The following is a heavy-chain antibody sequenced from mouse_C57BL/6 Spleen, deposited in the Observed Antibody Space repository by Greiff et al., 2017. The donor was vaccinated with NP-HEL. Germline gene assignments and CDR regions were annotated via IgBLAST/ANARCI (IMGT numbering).Heavy chain of an antibody. CDR2: IWWDDDK. J-gene: IGHJ1*03. CDR1: GFSLSTFGMG. D-gene: IGHD2-5*01. Sequence: QVTLKECGPGILQPSQTLSLTCSFSGFSLSTFGMGVGWIRQPSGKGLEWLAHIWWDDDKYYNPALKSRLTISKDTSQNQVFLKIANVDTADTATDYCARDSNYRYFDVWGTGTTVTVSS. V-gene: IGHV8-8*01. CDR3: ARDSNYRYFDV.